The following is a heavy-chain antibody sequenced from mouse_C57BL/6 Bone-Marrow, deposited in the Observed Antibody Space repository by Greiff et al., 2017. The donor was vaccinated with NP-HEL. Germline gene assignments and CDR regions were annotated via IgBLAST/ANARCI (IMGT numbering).Heavy chain of an antibody. J-gene: IGHJ2*01. CDR2: INPNNGGT. V-gene: IGHV1-22*01. D-gene: IGHD2-12*01. CDR3: AIWGYDGY. CDR1: GYTFTDYN. Sequence: VQLQQSGPELVKPGASVKMSCKASGYTFTDYNMHWVKQSHGKSLEWIGYINPNNGGTSYNPKFKGKATLTVNKSSSTAYMQLSSLTSEDSAVYYCAIWGYDGYWGQGTTLTVSS.